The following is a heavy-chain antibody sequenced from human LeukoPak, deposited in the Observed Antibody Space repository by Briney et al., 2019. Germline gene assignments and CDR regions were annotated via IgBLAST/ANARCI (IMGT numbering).Heavy chain of an antibody. CDR2: IYYSGST. J-gene: IGHJ4*02. Sequence: SQTLSLTCTVSGGSISSGGYYWSWIRQHPGKGLEWIGYIYYSGSTNYNPSLKSRVTISVDTSKNQFSLKLSSVTAADTAVYYCARGLWPFTIDYWGQGTLVTVSS. CDR3: ARGLWPFTIDY. CDR1: GGSISSGGYY. V-gene: IGHV4-31*03. D-gene: IGHD4/OR15-4a*01.